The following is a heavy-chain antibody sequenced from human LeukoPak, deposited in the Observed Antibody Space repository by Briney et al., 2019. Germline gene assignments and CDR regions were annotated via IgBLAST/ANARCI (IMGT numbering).Heavy chain of an antibody. D-gene: IGHD3-22*01. V-gene: IGHV4-4*07. CDR3: AGQPYDYDSSGYYQPLYFDY. J-gene: IGHJ4*02. CDR1: GGSISSYY. Sequence: SDPLSLPCTVSGGSISSYYGNWIRQPAGKGLEWIGRISNSGSTRYSPLLKSRVTMSVDTSKNPFSLKLSSVNAADTAVYYCAGQPYDYDSSGYYQPLYFDYWGQGTLVTVSS. CDR2: ISNSGST.